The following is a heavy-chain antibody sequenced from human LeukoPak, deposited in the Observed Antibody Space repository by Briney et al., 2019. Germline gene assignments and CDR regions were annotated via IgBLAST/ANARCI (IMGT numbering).Heavy chain of an antibody. CDR3: ARDRLGIDY. Sequence: SCKASGGTFSSYAMNWVRQAPGKGLEWVSYISSSSSAIYYADSVKGRFTISRDNAKNSLYLQMNSLRDEDTAVYYCARDRLGIDYWGQGTLVTVSS. D-gene: IGHD7-27*01. J-gene: IGHJ4*02. CDR2: ISSSSSAI. V-gene: IGHV3-48*02. CDR1: GGTFSSYA.